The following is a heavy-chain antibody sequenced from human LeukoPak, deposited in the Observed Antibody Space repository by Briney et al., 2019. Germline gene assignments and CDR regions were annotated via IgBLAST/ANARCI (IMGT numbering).Heavy chain of an antibody. CDR1: GFTFSTYS. CDR2: ISSSSSSI. CDR3: AGTFYYGSGSYVLAGY. J-gene: IGHJ4*02. V-gene: IGHV3-48*01. Sequence: PGGSLRLSCTDSGFTFSTYSMNWVRQAPGKGLEWVSYISSSSSSIYYADSVKGRFTISRDNAKNSLFLQMNSLRAEDTALYYCAGTFYYGSGSYVLAGYWGQGTLVTVSS. D-gene: IGHD3-10*01.